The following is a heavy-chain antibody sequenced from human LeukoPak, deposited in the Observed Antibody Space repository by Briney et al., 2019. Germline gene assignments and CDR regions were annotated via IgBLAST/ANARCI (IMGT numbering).Heavy chain of an antibody. CDR3: ARVYSSSLDY. J-gene: IGHJ4*02. CDR2: INPNSGDT. D-gene: IGHD6-6*01. V-gene: IGHV1-2*02. CDR1: GYTFTAYY. Sequence: ASVKVSCKASGYTFTAYYMYWVRQAPGQGLEWMGWINPNSGDTNYGQKFQGRVTMTRDTSISTAYMELSRLRSDDTAVYFCARVYSSSLDYWGQGTLVTVSS.